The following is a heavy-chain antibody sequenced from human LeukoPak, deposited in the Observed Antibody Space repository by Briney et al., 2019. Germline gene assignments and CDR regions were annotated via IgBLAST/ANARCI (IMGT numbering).Heavy chain of an antibody. CDR2: IYYSGSI. Sequence: PSETLSLTCTVSGGSISSSSYYWGWIRQPPGKGLVWIGSIYYSGSIYYNPSLKSRVTISVDTSKNQFSLKLSSVTAADTAVYYCARLTRLRTVAGRYFDYWGQGTLVTVSS. CDR3: ARLTRLRTVAGRYFDY. V-gene: IGHV4-39*01. CDR1: GGSISSSSYY. J-gene: IGHJ4*02. D-gene: IGHD6-19*01.